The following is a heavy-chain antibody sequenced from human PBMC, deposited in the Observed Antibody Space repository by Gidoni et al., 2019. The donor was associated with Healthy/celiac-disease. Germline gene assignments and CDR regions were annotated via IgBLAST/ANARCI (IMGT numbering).Heavy chain of an antibody. CDR1: GFTFSSYA. V-gene: IGHV3-23*01. D-gene: IGHD6-13*01. CDR2: ISGSGGST. CDR3: AKDRGTDSSSWADAFDI. Sequence: EVQLLESGGGLVQPGGSLRLSCSASGFTFSSYAMSWVRQAPGKGLEWVSAISGSGGSTYFADSLKGRFTISRDNSKNTLYLQMNSLRAEDTAVYYCAKDRGTDSSSWADAFDIWGQGTMVTVSS. J-gene: IGHJ3*02.